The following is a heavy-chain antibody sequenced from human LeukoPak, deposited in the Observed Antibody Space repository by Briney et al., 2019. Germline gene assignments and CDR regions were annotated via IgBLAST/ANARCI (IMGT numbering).Heavy chain of an antibody. CDR2: YYYSGST. Sequence: SGTLSLTCTVSGGSISSSSYYWGWIRQPPGKGLEWIGSYYYSGSTYYNPSLKSRVTISVDTSKNQFPLKLSSVTAADTAVYYCARQLEYSSGWFDYWGQGTLVTVSS. V-gene: IGHV4-39*01. D-gene: IGHD6-19*01. CDR1: GGSISSSSYY. CDR3: ARQLEYSSGWFDY. J-gene: IGHJ4*02.